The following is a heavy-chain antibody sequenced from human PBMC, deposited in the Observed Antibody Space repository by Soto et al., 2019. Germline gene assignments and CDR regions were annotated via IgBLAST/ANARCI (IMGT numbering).Heavy chain of an antibody. CDR1: GFTFSSYW. CDR2: INSDGSST. Sequence: PGGSLRLSCAASGFTFSSYWMHWVRQAPGKGLVWVSRINSDGSSTSYADSVKGRFTISRDNAKNTLYLQMNSLRAEDTAVYYRARDSTTVKTDRDGWGQGTTLTISS. CDR3: ARDSTTVKTDRDG. D-gene: IGHD1-1*01. V-gene: IGHV3-74*01. J-gene: IGHJ6*02.